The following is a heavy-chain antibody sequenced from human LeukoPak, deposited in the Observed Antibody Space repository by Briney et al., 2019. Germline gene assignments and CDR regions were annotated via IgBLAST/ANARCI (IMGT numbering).Heavy chain of an antibody. J-gene: IGHJ4*02. CDR3: AREAVSSYYFDY. D-gene: IGHD6-19*01. V-gene: IGHV1-46*01. CDR2: INPSGGSI. Sequence: ASVKVSCKASGYIFTSYYMYWVRQAPGQGLEWMGIINPSGGSIRYAQKFQGRVTMTRDTSTSTVYMELSSLRSEDTAVYYCAREAVSSYYFDYWGQGTLVTVSS. CDR1: GYIFTSYY.